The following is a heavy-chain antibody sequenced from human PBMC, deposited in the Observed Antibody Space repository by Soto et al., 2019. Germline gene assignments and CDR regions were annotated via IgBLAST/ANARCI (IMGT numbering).Heavy chain of an antibody. J-gene: IGHJ2*01. V-gene: IGHV4-34*01. CDR1: GGSFSGYY. Sequence: QVQLQQWGAGPLRPLETLSLTCGVSGGSFSGYYWAWIRQSPGKGLEWIGEINDRGSINYTPSLKSRVSISVDTSKNHCPGHLRSVTAADTAVYYWARDSHDILTGPPWVWDIELWGRGTLVTVSS. CDR2: INDRGSI. D-gene: IGHD3-9*01. CDR3: ARDSHDILTGPPWVWDIEL.